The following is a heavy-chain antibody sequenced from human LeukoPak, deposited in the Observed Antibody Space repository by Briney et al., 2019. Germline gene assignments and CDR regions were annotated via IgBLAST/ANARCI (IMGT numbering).Heavy chain of an antibody. CDR1: GYTFTSYD. Sequence: ASVKVSCKASGYTFTSYDINWVRQATGQGLEWMGWMNPNGGNTGYAQKFQGRVTITRNTSISTAYMELSSLRSEDTAVYYCARVGGYSSSRRYFQHWGQGTLVTVSS. V-gene: IGHV1-8*03. D-gene: IGHD6-13*01. CDR2: MNPNGGNT. J-gene: IGHJ1*01. CDR3: ARVGGYSSSRRYFQH.